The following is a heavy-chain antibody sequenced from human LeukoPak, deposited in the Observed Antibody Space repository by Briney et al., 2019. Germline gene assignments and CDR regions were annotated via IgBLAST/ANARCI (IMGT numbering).Heavy chain of an antibody. V-gene: IGHV4-59*01. CDR1: GGSISSYY. CDR2: IYYSGST. J-gene: IGHJ5*01. CDR3: ARDSSGWYGY. Sequence: SETLSLTCTVSGGSISSYYWSWIRQPPGKGLEWIGYIYYSGSTNYNPSLKSRVTISVDTSKNQFSLKLSSVTAADTAVYYCARDSSGWYGYWGQGTLVTVSS. D-gene: IGHD6-19*01.